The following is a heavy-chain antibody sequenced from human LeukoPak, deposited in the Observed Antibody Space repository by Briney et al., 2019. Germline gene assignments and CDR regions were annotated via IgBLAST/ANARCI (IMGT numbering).Heavy chain of an antibody. J-gene: IGHJ4*02. CDR2: INHSGRT. CDR3: ASSDPFSSTWNPAYSFDY. CDR1: GGSFSAYY. Sequence: SETLSLTCAVYGGSFSAYYWSWIRQPPGEGLEWIGDINHSGRTNYNPSLKSRVIISVDTSKNQFSLTLLSVTAADTAVYYCASSDPFSSTWNPAYSFDYWDQGTLVTVSS. V-gene: IGHV4-34*01. D-gene: IGHD6-13*01.